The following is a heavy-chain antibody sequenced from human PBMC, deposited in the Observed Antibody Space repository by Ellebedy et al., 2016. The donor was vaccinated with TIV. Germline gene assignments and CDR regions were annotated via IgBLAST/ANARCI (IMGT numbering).Heavy chain of an antibody. Sequence: MPGGSLRLSCAVYGGSFSDYYWSWIRQPPGKGLEWIGEINHSGSTNYNPSLQSRVTISVDTSKNQFSLKLSSVTAADTAVYYCPRGMWIQLWIGPDRGGYYFDYWGQGTLVTVSS. CDR3: PRGMWIQLWIGPDRGGYYFDY. CDR2: INHSGST. D-gene: IGHD5-18*01. CDR1: GGSFSDYY. V-gene: IGHV4-34*01. J-gene: IGHJ4*02.